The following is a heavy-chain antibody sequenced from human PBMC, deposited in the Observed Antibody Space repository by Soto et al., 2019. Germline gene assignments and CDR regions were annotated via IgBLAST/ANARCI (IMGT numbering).Heavy chain of an antibody. CDR1: GYTFTGYG. CDR2: ISGYNGDT. Sequence: QVQLVQSGAEVKKPGASVKVSCKASGYTFTGYGIGWVRQAPGQGLEWMGWISGYNGDTNYAQNLQGRVTMTTDTSTSTAYMELRSLRSDDTAVYYCARGGYYYDSSGYYSDSWGQGTLVTVSS. J-gene: IGHJ4*02. D-gene: IGHD3-22*01. V-gene: IGHV1-18*01. CDR3: ARGGYYYDSSGYYSDS.